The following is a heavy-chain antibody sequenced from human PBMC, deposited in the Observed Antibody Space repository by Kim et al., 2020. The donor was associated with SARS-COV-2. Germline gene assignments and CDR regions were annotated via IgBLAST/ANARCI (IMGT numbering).Heavy chain of an antibody. CDR3: AGSGSYYALDY. J-gene: IGHJ4*02. CDR2: IYYSGST. V-gene: IGHV4-59*01. D-gene: IGHD1-26*01. Sequence: SETLSLTCTVSGGSISSYYWSWIRQPPGKGLEWIGYIYYSGSTNYNPSLKSRVTISVDTSKNQFSLKLSSVTAADTAVYYCAGSGSYYALDYWGQGTLVTVSS. CDR1: GGSISSYY.